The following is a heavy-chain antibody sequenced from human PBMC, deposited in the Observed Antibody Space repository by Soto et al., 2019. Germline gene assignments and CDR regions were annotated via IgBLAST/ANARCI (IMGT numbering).Heavy chain of an antibody. CDR3: ASALIPPHDPVGY. Sequence: GGSLRLSCAASGFTFSSYGMHWVRQAPGKGLEWVAVIWYDGSNKYYADSVKGRFTISRDNSKNTLYLQMNSLRAEDTAVYYCASALIPPHDPVGYWGQGTLVTVSS. CDR1: GFTFSSYG. D-gene: IGHD1-1*01. J-gene: IGHJ4*02. CDR2: IWYDGSNK. V-gene: IGHV3-33*01.